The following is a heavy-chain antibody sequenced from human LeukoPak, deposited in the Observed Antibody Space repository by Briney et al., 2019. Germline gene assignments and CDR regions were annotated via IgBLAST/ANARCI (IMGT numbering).Heavy chain of an antibody. Sequence: PSETLSLTCAVYGGSFSGYYWSWIRRPPGKGLEWIGEINHSGSTNYNPSLKSRVTISVDTSKNQFSLKLSSVTAADTAVYYCARVGYYWGQGTLVTVSS. CDR2: INHSGST. CDR3: ARVGYY. J-gene: IGHJ4*02. CDR1: GGSFSGYY. V-gene: IGHV4-34*01.